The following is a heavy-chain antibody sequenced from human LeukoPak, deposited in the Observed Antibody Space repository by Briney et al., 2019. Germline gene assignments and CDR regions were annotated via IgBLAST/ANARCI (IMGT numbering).Heavy chain of an antibody. J-gene: IGHJ4*02. CDR3: ARGVRKFDY. Sequence: GGSLRLSCAASGFTFSSTYSMTWVRQGPRNGLEWMSSISSCSSYIYYADSVKGRFTVSRDNAKNSLYLQMNSLRAEDTAVYFCARGVRKFDYWGQGTLVTVST. D-gene: IGHD3-16*01. V-gene: IGHV3-21*01. CDR1: GFTFSSTYS. CDR2: ISSCSSYI.